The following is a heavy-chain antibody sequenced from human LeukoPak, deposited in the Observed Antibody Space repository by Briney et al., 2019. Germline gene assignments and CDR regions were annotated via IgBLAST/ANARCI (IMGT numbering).Heavy chain of an antibody. CDR2: INPNSGVT. D-gene: IGHD2-21*02. CDR3: TRDAGGGDCYSCPNWFDP. V-gene: IGHV1-2*02. J-gene: IGHJ5*02. CDR1: GYTFTGYY. Sequence: ASVKVSCNASGYTFTGYYMHWVRQAPGQGLEWMGWINPNSGVTKYAQKFQGRVTMTSDTSISTAYMELSRLRSDDTAVYYCTRDAGGGDCYSCPNWFDPWGQGTLVTVSS.